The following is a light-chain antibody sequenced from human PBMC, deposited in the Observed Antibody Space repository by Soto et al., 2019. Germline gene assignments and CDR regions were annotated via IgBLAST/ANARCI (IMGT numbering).Light chain of an antibody. J-gene: IGLJ1*01. V-gene: IGLV2-14*01. CDR2: DVS. CDR3: SSYTTSNTRQIV. CDR1: SSDVSGYNY. Sequence: QSVLTQPASVSESPGQSITISCTGTSSDVSGYNYVSWYQQHPGKAPKFMIYDVSNRPSGVSNRFSGAKSGNTASLTISGLQAEDEADYYCSSYTTSNTRQIVFGTGTKVTVL.